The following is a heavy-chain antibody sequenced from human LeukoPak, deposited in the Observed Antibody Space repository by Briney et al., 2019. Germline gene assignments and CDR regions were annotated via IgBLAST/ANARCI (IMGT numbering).Heavy chain of an antibody. Sequence: PSETLSLTCAVSGYSINSAYFWGWVRQPPEKGLEWIGNLFAGLDTSYNPSLERRVTISLDTFSNPFSLKLSSVTAADTPVYFSAAMTSVIKGRRFDPWGQGALVTV. V-gene: IGHV4-38-2*01. D-gene: IGHD2-21*01. J-gene: IGHJ5*02. CDR2: LFAGLDT. CDR3: AAMTSVIKGRRFDP. CDR1: GYSINSAYF.